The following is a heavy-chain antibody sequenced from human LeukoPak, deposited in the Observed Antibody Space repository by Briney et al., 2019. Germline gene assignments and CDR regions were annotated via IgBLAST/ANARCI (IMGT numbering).Heavy chain of an antibody. CDR3: AKGITIFGVVIMSYMDV. J-gene: IGHJ6*03. Sequence: GGSLRLSCAASGFTFSSYSMNWVRQAPGKGLEWVSYISSSSSTIYYADSVKGRFTISRDNAKNSLYLQMNSLRAEDTAVYYCAKGITIFGVVIMSYMDVWGKGTTVTASS. CDR1: GFTFSSYS. D-gene: IGHD3-3*01. CDR2: ISSSSSTI. V-gene: IGHV3-48*01.